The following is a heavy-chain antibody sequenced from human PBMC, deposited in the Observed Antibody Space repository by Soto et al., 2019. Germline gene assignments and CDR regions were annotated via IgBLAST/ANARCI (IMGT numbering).Heavy chain of an antibody. CDR3: ARAITHDFLGGYYLDY. V-gene: IGHV4-31*03. CDR1: GGSISSGGYY. Sequence: QVQLQESGPGLVKPSQTLSLTCTVSGGSISSGGYYWSWIRQHPGKGLEWIGYIYYSGSTYYNPSLKSRVTISVDTSKNQCSLKLSSVTAADTAVYYCARAITHDFLGGYYLDYWGQGTLVTVSS. D-gene: IGHD3-3*01. CDR2: IYYSGST. J-gene: IGHJ4*02.